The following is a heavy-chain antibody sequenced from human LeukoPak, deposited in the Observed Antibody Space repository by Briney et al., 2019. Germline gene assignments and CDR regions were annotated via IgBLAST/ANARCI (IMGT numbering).Heavy chain of an antibody. CDR1: GFTFDSYG. CDR3: TREGMGTTFSAWFDP. V-gene: IGHV3-30*03. D-gene: IGHD1-7*01. J-gene: IGHJ5*02. CDR2: VSSDGSID. Sequence: GGSLRLSCAASGFTFDSYGMHWVRQAPGKGLEWVAVVSSDGSIDYYADSVRGRYTVSRDNSKNTLYLQVNSLRVEDTAVYYCTREGMGTTFSAWFDPWGQGTLVTVPS.